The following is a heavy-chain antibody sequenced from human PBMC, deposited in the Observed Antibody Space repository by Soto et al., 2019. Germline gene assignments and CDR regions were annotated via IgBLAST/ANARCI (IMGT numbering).Heavy chain of an antibody. V-gene: IGHV3-23*01. D-gene: IGHD3-16*01. CDR2: LGSTDGST. J-gene: IGHJ2*01. CDR1: GFSFSSVG. CDR3: AKGVWGYGYFDF. Sequence: PGGSLRLPCAASGFSFSSVGMSWLRQAPGKGLQWVSDLGSTDGSTNYADSVKGRFTITRDNSKNTLYLQMNSLRAEDTAVYYCAKGVWGYGYFDFWGRGTLVTVSS.